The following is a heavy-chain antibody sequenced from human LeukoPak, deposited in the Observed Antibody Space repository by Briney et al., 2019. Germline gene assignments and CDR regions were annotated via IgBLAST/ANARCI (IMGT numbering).Heavy chain of an antibody. V-gene: IGHV4-34*01. CDR1: GGSISSYY. Sequence: SETLSLTCTVSGGSISSYYWSWIRQPPGKGLEWIGEINHSGSTNYNPSLKSRVTISVDTSKNQFSLKLSSVTAADTAVYYCARVLESMVRGVIISYYYYGMDVWGQGTTVTVSS. CDR2: INHSGST. J-gene: IGHJ6*02. D-gene: IGHD3-10*01. CDR3: ARVLESMVRGVIISYYYYGMDV.